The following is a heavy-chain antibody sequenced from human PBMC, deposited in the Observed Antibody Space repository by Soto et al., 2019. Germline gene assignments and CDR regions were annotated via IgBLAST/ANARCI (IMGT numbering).Heavy chain of an antibody. V-gene: IGHV3-9*01. CDR2: ISWNSANI. D-gene: IGHD3-22*01. Sequence: QSGGSLRLSCAASGFTLDDYAMHWVRQGPGKGLEWVSGISWNSANIGYADSVKGRFTISKDNAKNSLYLKMNSLRAEDTAVYYCAKGTYDSSGYYTATDYWGHGTLVTVSS. CDR1: GFTLDDYA. J-gene: IGHJ4*01. CDR3: AKGTYDSSGYYTATDY.